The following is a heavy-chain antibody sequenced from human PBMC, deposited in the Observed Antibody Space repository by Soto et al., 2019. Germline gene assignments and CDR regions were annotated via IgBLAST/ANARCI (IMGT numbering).Heavy chain of an antibody. J-gene: IGHJ5*02. CDR1: GGTFSSYA. V-gene: IGHV1-69*13. D-gene: IGHD2-21*02. CDR3: ARTIVVVTAIGSRGWFDP. Sequence: SVKVSCKASGGTFSSYAISWVRQAPGQGLEWMGGIIPIFGTANYAQKFQGRVTITADESTGTAYMELSSLRSEDTAVYYCARTIVVVTAIGSRGWFDPWGQGTLVTVSS. CDR2: IIPIFGTA.